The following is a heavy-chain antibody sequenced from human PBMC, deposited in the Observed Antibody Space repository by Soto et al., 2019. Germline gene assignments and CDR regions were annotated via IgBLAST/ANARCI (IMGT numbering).Heavy chain of an antibody. CDR2: IIPIFGTA. CDR1: GGTFSSYA. Sequence: SVKVSCKASGGTFSSYAISWVRQAPGQGLEWMGGIIPIFGTANYAQKFQGRVTITADESTSTAYMELSSLRSEDTAVYYCARGAEVVVVAATPYYYGMDVWGQGTTVPVSS. J-gene: IGHJ6*02. D-gene: IGHD2-15*01. V-gene: IGHV1-69*13. CDR3: ARGAEVVVVAATPYYYGMDV.